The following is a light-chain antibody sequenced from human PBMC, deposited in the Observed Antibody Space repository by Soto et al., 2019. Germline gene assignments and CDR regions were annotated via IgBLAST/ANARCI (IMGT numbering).Light chain of an antibody. CDR3: SSYSGSNTVL. Sequence: QSALTQPPSASGSPGQSVTISCTGTSSDVGGYNYVSWYQQHPGKAPKLIIYEVTRRPSGVPARFSGSKSGNTASLTVSGLQAEDESDYYCSSYSGSNTVLFGGGTKLTVL. J-gene: IGLJ2*01. V-gene: IGLV2-8*01. CDR1: SSDVGGYNY. CDR2: EVT.